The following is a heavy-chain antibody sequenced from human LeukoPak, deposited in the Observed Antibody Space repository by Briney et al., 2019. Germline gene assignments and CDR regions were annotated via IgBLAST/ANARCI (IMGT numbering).Heavy chain of an antibody. CDR3: ARDYLYALDY. D-gene: IGHD2-8*01. CDR2: ISYDGSNK. V-gene: IGHV3-30*03. CDR1: GFTFSSYG. Sequence: PGGSLRLSCAASGFTFSSYGMHWVRQAPGKGLEWVAVISYDGSNKYYADSVKGRFTISRDNAKNSLYLQMNSLRDEDTAVYYCARDYLYALDYWGQGTLVTVSS. J-gene: IGHJ4*02.